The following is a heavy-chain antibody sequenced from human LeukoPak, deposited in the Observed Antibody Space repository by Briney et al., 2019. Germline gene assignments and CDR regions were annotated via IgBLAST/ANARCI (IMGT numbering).Heavy chain of an antibody. CDR3: ARQEGIAAAGWFDP. CDR2: INHSGST. Sequence: KASETLSLTCAVYGGSFSGYYWSWIRQPPGKGLEWIGEINHSGSTNYNPSLKSRVTISVDTSKNQFSLKLSSVTAADTAVYYCARQEGIAAAGWFDPWGQGTLVTVSS. J-gene: IGHJ5*02. D-gene: IGHD6-13*01. CDR1: GGSFSGYY. V-gene: IGHV4-34*01.